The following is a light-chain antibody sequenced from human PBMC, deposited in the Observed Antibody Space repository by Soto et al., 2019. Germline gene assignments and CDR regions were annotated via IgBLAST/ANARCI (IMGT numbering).Light chain of an antibody. CDR2: GAS. V-gene: IGKV3-20*01. J-gene: IGKJ2*02. CDR3: LQYGSSPRT. CDR1: QFVSSSY. Sequence: EIVLTQSPGTLSLSPGERATLSCRASQFVSSSYLAWYQQKPGQAPRLLIYGASSRATGIPDRFSGSGSGTDFILTISRLEPEDFALYYCLQYGSSPRTFGQGTKLEIK.